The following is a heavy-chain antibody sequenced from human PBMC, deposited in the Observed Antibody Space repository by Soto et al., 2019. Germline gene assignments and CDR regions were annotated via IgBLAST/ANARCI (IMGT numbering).Heavy chain of an antibody. Sequence: EVQLVESGGGMVRPGGSLRLSCAASGLTFKDYGMNWVRQSPGKGLEWVSGINWNGLSTGYADSVKGRFTISRDNAKNSLYLEMDRLRAEDTALYYCARAYYYSSGSFYNLDVWGKGTTVAVSS. D-gene: IGHD3-10*01. V-gene: IGHV3-20*04. CDR2: INWNGLST. J-gene: IGHJ6*04. CDR3: ARAYYYSSGSFYNLDV. CDR1: GLTFKDYG.